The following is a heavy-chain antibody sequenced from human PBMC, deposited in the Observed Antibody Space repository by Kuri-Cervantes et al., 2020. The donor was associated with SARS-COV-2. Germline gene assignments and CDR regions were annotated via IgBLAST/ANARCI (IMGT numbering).Heavy chain of an antibody. V-gene: IGHV1-69*05. CDR3: ARGPTKEFGQLGP. J-gene: IGHJ4*02. D-gene: IGHD6-6*01. CDR1: GGTFSSYA. CDR2: IIPIFGTA. Sequence: SVKVSCKASGGTFSSYAISWVRQAPGQGLEWMGGIIPIFGTANYAQKFQGRVTITTDESTSTAYMELSSLRSEDTGVYYCARGPTKEFGQLGPWGQGTLVTVSS.